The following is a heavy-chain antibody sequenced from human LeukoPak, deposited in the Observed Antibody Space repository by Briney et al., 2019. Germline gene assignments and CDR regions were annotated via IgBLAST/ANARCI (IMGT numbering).Heavy chain of an antibody. CDR1: GGSISSSSYY. CDR2: IYYSGST. Sequence: SETLSLTCTVSGGSISSSSYYWGWIRQPPGKGLEWIGSIYYSGSTYYNPSLKGRVTISVDTSKNQFSLKLSSVTAADTAVYYCARDPTNKYYSSSPGSFQHWGQGTLVTVSS. CDR3: ARDPTNKYYSSSPGSFQH. J-gene: IGHJ1*01. V-gene: IGHV4-39*07. D-gene: IGHD6-13*01.